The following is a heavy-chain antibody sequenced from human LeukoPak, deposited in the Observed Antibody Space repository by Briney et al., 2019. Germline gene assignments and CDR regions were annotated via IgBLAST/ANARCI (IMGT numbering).Heavy chain of an antibody. CDR2: ISSVGTM. J-gene: IGHJ3*02. V-gene: IGHV3-69-1*02. Sequence: PGGSLRLSCVASGFSFGDFYMNWVRQAPGKGLEWIAYISSVGTMYYADSVKARFTISRDNGDNSLSLQMNSLRAGDTAVYYCARSRVIVDAFDIWGQGTMVTVSS. CDR3: ARSRVIVDAFDI. D-gene: IGHD2-21*01. CDR1: GFSFGDFY.